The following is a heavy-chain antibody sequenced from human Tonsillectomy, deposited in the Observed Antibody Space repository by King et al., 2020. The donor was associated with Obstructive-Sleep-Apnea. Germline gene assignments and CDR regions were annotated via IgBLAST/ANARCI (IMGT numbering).Heavy chain of an antibody. D-gene: IGHD1-26*01. J-gene: IGHJ4*02. CDR3: AKPLGGNYPQPFDS. V-gene: IGHV3-30*02. CDR2: IRYSGSEK. CDR1: GFTFNIYG. Sequence: QGQLVQSGGGVVQPGGSLRLSCAASGFTFNIYGMYWVRQAPGKGLEWVAYIRYSGSEKYYADSVKGRFTISRDNSKNTLCLQMSSLRPEDTAVYYCAKPLGGNYPQPFDSWGQGTLVTVSS.